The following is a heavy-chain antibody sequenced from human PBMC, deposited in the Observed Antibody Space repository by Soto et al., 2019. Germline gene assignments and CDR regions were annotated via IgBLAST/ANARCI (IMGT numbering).Heavy chain of an antibody. V-gene: IGHV3-23*01. CDR3: AKDRTKDNYVWDHFEI. Sequence: WLCXRLSCSAGVFSFINYASRVFRHPPGKGLELVSGIGGPCTDTYYADSVRGRFTVSRYNYESTLFLQMNSLRVEDTAVYYRAKDRTKDNYVWDHFEICGQGTMV. CDR1: VFSFINYA. J-gene: IGHJ3*02. D-gene: IGHD3-16*01. CDR2: IGGPCTDT.